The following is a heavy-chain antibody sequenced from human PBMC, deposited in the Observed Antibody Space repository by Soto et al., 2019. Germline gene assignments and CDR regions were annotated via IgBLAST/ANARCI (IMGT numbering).Heavy chain of an antibody. CDR3: ARGHYRYAMDV. J-gene: IGHJ6*02. V-gene: IGHV4-30-2*01. Sequence: SETLSLTCDVSGGSIGTGVYSWNWIRQPPGKGLEWVGYINHSGSTYDNPSLKSRVTMSVNRSKNQFSLNLTSVTAADTAVYFCARGHYRYAMDVWGQGTTVTVSS. CDR1: GGSIGTGVYS. CDR2: INHSGST.